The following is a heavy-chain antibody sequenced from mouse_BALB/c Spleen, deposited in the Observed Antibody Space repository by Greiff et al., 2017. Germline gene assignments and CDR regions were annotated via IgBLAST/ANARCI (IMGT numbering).Heavy chain of an antibody. CDR2: ISCYNGAT. CDR1: GYSFTGYY. CDR3: ARSASIYDGYFAY. J-gene: IGHJ3*01. V-gene: IGHV1S34*01. D-gene: IGHD2-3*01. Sequence: LVKTGASVKISCKASGYSFTGYYMHWVKQSHGKSLEWIGYISCYNGATSYNQKFKGKATFTVDKSSSTAYMQLKSLTSEDSAVYYCARSASIYDGYFAYWGQGTLVTVSA.